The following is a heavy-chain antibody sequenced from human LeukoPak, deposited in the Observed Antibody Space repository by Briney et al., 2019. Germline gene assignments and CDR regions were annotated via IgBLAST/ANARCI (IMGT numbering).Heavy chain of an antibody. D-gene: IGHD1/OR15-1a*01. CDR3: ARDPIEQPYWFCDL. CDR2: IYYSGST. CDR1: GGSISSYY. V-gene: IGHV4-59*01. J-gene: IGHJ2*01. Sequence: PSETLSLTCTVSGGSISSYYWSWIRQPPGKGLEWIGYIYYSGSTNYNPSLKSRVTISVDTSKNQFSLKLSSVTAADTAVYYCARDPIEQPYWFCDLWGRGTLVTVSS.